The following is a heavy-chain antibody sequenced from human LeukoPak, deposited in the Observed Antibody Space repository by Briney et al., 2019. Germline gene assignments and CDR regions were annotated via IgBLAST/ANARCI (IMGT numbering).Heavy chain of an antibody. CDR2: ISSNGGST. CDR3: AREGEMATIRGPLYYFDY. Sequence: PGGSLRLSWAASGFTFSSYAMHWVRQAPGKGLEYVSAISSNGGSTYYANSVKGRFTISRDNSKNTLYLQMGSLRAEDMAVYYCAREGEMATIRGPLYYFDYWGQGTLVTVSS. CDR1: GFTFSSYA. J-gene: IGHJ4*02. V-gene: IGHV3-64*01. D-gene: IGHD5-24*01.